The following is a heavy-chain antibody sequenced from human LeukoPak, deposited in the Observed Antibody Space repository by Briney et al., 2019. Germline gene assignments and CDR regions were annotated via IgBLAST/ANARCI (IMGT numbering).Heavy chain of an antibody. J-gene: IGHJ4*02. CDR2: IYPGDSDT. D-gene: IGHD3-10*01. CDR1: GYSFTSYW. CDR3: ARHSFPTVRGVPYYFDY. Sequence: GESLQISCKGSGYSFTSYWIGWVRQMPGKGLEWMGIIYPGDSDTRYSPSFQGQVTILADKSISTAYLQWSSLEASDTAMYYCARHSFPTVRGVPYYFDYWGQGTLVTVSS. V-gene: IGHV5-51*01.